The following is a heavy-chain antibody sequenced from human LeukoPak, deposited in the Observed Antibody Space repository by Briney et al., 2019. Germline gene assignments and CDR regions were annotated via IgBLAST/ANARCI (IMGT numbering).Heavy chain of an antibody. V-gene: IGHV3-13*01. D-gene: IGHD1-1*01. Sequence: PGGSLRLSCAASGFTFSDYDMHWVRQATGKGLGWASAIGTAGDTYYTGSVKGRFTISRENAKNSLYLQMNSLRAGDTAVYYCARVAKERVGGVYYFDYWGQGTLVTVSS. J-gene: IGHJ4*02. CDR2: IGTAGDT. CDR1: GFTFSDYD. CDR3: ARVAKERVGGVYYFDY.